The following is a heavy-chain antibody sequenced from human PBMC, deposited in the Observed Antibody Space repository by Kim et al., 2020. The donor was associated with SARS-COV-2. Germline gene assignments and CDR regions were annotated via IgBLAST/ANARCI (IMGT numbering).Heavy chain of an antibody. Sequence: SETLSLTCTVSGGSISSYYWSWIRQPPGKGLEWIGDIYYSGSTNYNPSLKSRVTISVDTSKNQFSLKLSSVTAADTAVYYCAAQWGSGSYYNAFDYWGQGTLVTVSS. J-gene: IGHJ4*02. V-gene: IGHV4-59*13. CDR2: IYYSGST. D-gene: IGHD3-10*01. CDR1: GGSISSYY. CDR3: AAQWGSGSYYNAFDY.